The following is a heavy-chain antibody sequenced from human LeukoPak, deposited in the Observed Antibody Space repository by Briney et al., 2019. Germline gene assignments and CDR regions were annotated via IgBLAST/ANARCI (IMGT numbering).Heavy chain of an antibody. D-gene: IGHD3-10*01. CDR2: ISGSGGST. J-gene: IGHJ6*04. V-gene: IGHV3-23*01. CDR1: GFTFSSYA. CDR3: AKGMEDYYYGSGRQTYYYYGMDV. Sequence: GGSLRLSCAASGFTFSSYAMSWVRQTPGKGLKWVSAISGSGGSTYYADSVKGRFIISRDNSKNTLYLQMNSLRAEDTAVYYCAKGMEDYYYGSGRQTYYYYGMDVWGKGTTVTVSS.